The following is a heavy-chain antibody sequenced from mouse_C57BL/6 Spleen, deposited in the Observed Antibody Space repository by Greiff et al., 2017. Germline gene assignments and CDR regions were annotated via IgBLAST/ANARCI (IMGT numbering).Heavy chain of an antibody. D-gene: IGHD1-1*01. J-gene: IGHJ4*01. CDR3: ARKGVYYGSSYDYYAMDY. V-gene: IGHV2-9-1*01. CDR2: IWTGGGT. CDR1: GFSLTSYA. Sequence: VQGVESGPGLVAPSQSLSITCTVSGFSLTSYAISWVRQPPGKGLEWLGVIWTGGGTNYNSALKSRLSISKDNSKSQVFLKMNSLQTDDTARYYCARKGVYYGSSYDYYAMDYWGQGTSVTVSS.